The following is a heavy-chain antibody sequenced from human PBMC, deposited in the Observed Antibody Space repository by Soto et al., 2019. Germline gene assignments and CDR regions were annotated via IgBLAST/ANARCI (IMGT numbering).Heavy chain of an antibody. Sequence: EEKLVEWGGGLVQPGGSLTLSCVASGFTFKNYYMHWVRPGTGTDLQWVSGIGTAGDTYYTDSVKGRFTLSRDNDQNALYLQIHSLRVGATAVSSCVRVGEDWRGGSCSCSGAFDIWGPGTMVTVSS. D-gene: IGHD2-15*01. CDR3: VRVGEDWRGGSCSCSGAFDI. CDR1: GFTFKNYY. J-gene: IGHJ3*02. V-gene: IGHV3-13*01. CDR2: IGTAGDT.